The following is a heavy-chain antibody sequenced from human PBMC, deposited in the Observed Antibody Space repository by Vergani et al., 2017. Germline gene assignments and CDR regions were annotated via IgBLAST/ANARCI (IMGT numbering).Heavy chain of an antibody. CDR3: ARAPTGGFLEWLLFEFDY. Sequence: EVQLVESGGGLVKPGGSLRLSCAASGFTFSSYSMNWVRQAPGKGLEWVSSISSSSSYIYYADSVKGRFTISRDNAKNSLYLQMNSLRAEDTAVYYCARAPTGGFLEWLLFEFDYWGQGTLVTVSS. CDR1: GFTFSSYS. V-gene: IGHV3-21*01. CDR2: ISSSSSYI. J-gene: IGHJ4*02. D-gene: IGHD3-3*01.